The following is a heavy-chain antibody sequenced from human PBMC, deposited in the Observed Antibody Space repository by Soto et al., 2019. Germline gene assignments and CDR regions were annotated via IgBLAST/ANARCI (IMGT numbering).Heavy chain of an antibody. D-gene: IGHD2-2*01. CDR3: ARHVPAAGYYYGMDV. J-gene: IGHJ6*02. CDR1: GYTFTGYY. CDR2: IIPIFGTA. V-gene: IGHV1-69*13. Sequence: ASVKVSCKASGYTFTGYYMHWARQAPGQGLEWMGGIIPIFGTANYAQKFQGRVTITADESTSTAYMELSSLRSEDTAVYYCARHVPAAGYYYGMDVWGQGTTVTVSS.